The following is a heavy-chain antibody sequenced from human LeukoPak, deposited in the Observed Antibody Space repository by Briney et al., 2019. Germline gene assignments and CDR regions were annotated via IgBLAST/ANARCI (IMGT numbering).Heavy chain of an antibody. Sequence: SETLSLTCTVSGYSISSGYYWGWIRQPPGKGLEWIGSIYHSGSTYYNPSLKSRVTISVDTSKNQFSLKLSSVTAADTAVYYCASLGRGGYYYYYMDVWGKGTTVTVS. D-gene: IGHD2-15*01. V-gene: IGHV4-38-2*02. J-gene: IGHJ6*03. CDR2: IYHSGST. CDR3: ASLGRGGYYYYYMDV. CDR1: GYSISSGYY.